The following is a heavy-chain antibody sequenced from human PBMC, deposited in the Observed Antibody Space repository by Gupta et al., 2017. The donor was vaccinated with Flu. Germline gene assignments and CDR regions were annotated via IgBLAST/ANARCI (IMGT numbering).Heavy chain of an antibody. Sequence: HLVQSGAEVQKPGASVRVSCQTAGYMFSSYGISWVRQAPGQGLEWMGWISGYNGNTHCAQKFQGRVTMTTDTSTSTAYMELRSLTSDDTAVYYCARSDTSGWYWFDPWGQGTLVTVSS. CDR3: ARSDTSGWYWFDP. CDR1: GYMFSSYG. CDR2: ISGYNGNT. D-gene: IGHD6-19*01. V-gene: IGHV1-18*01. J-gene: IGHJ5*02.